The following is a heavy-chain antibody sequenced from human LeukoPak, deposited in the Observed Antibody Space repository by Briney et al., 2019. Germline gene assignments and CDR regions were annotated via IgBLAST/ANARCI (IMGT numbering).Heavy chain of an antibody. D-gene: IGHD3-10*01. J-gene: IGHJ5*02. Sequence: SETLSLTCTVSGGSISSYYWSWIRQPPGKGLEWIGYIYYSGSTNYNPSLKSRVIISVDTSKNQFSLKLSSVTAADTAVYYCARAVYYGSGSYRWFDPWGQGTLVTVSS. CDR1: GGSISSYY. CDR2: IYYSGST. CDR3: ARAVYYGSGSYRWFDP. V-gene: IGHV4-59*01.